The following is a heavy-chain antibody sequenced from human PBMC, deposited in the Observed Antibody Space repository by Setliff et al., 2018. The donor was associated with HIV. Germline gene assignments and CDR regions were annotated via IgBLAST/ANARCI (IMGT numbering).Heavy chain of an antibody. D-gene: IGHD1-26*01. V-gene: IGHV1-69*13. J-gene: IGHJ4*02. CDR1: GGNFNNYA. CDR3: AMSGEWELNFDY. CDR2: IIPIFGTA. Sequence: SVKVSCKASGGNFNNYALSWVRQAPGQGLEWMGGIIPIFGTANYAQKFQGRVTITADESTSTAYMELSSLRSEDTAVYFCAMSGEWELNFDYWGQGTLVTVSS.